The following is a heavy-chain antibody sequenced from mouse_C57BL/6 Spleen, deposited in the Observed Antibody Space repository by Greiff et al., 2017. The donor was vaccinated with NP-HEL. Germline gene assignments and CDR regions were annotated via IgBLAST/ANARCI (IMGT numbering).Heavy chain of an antibody. Sequence: QVQLQQSGAELVKPGASVKISCKASGYAFSSYWMNWVKQRPGKGLEWIGQIYPGDGDTNYNGKFKGKATLTADKSSSTAYMQLSSLTSEDSAVYFCAKEYSNYRYFDVWGTGTTVTVSS. D-gene: IGHD2-5*01. CDR2: IYPGDGDT. CDR3: AKEYSNYRYFDV. CDR1: GYAFSSYW. V-gene: IGHV1-80*01. J-gene: IGHJ1*03.